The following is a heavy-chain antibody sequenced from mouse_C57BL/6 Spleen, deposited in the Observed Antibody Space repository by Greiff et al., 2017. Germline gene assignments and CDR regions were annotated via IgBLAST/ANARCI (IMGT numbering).Heavy chain of an antibody. J-gene: IGHJ2*01. V-gene: IGHV5-6*02. Sequence: EVKLVESGGDLVKPGGSLKLSCAASGFTFSSYGMSWVRQTPDKRLEWVATISSGGSYTYYPDSVKGRFTISRDNAKNTLYLQMSSLKSEDTAMYYCARRPTVVAELDYWGQGTTLTVSS. D-gene: IGHD1-1*01. CDR1: GFTFSSYG. CDR2: ISSGGSYT. CDR3: ARRPTVVAELDY.